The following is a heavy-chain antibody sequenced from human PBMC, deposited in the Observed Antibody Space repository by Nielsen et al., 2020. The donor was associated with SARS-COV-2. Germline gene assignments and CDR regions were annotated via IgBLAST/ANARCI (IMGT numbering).Heavy chain of an antibody. V-gene: IGHV3-9*01. D-gene: IGHD1-7*01. CDR2: ISWNSVSI. Sequence: GGSLRLSCVGSGVTFDAYAMHWVRQAPGKGLEWVSGISWNSVSIDYADSVKGRFTISRDNAKSSLYLQMNSLRAEDTAFYYCAKVYWDYVGFFDVWGRGTLVTVSS. CDR1: GVTFDAYA. J-gene: IGHJ2*01. CDR3: AKVYWDYVGFFDV.